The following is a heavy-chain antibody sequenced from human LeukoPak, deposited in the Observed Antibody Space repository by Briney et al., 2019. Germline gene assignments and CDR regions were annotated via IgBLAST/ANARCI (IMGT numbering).Heavy chain of an antibody. CDR3: ARGEGSGYDLRFDY. CDR2: VHPYNGNT. Sequence: ASVKVSCKASGYPVTKWEINWVRQAAGQGLDWLGCVHPYNGNTYYAQRFRGRVTMSTDTSTTTAYMELRRLRSDDTAVYYCARGEGSGYDLRFDYWGQGTLVTVSS. V-gene: IGHV1-8*01. D-gene: IGHD5-12*01. CDR1: GYPVTKWE. J-gene: IGHJ4*02.